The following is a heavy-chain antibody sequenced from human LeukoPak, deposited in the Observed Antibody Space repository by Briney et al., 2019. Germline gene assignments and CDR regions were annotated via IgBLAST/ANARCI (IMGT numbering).Heavy chain of an antibody. D-gene: IGHD6-19*01. CDR2: IKQDGSEK. V-gene: IGHV3-7*03. Sequence: GGSLRLSCAASGFTFSSYWMSWVRQAPGKGLEWVANIKQDGSEKYYVDSVNGRFTISRDNAKNSLYLQMNSLRAEDTVVYYCARDTLAVAGNTPQFDYWGQGTLVTVSS. J-gene: IGHJ4*02. CDR3: ARDTLAVAGNTPQFDY. CDR1: GFTFSSYW.